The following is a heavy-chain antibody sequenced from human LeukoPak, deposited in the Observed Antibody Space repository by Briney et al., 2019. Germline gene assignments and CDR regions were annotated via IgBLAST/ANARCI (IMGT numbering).Heavy chain of an antibody. D-gene: IGHD3-10*01. V-gene: IGHV3-13*01. CDR2: IGTAGDT. CDR1: GFTFSSYD. Sequence: GGSLRLSCAASGFTFSSYDMHWVRQATGKGLEWVSAIGTAGDTYYPGSVKGRFTISRENAKNSLYLQMNSLRAGDTAVYYCARARGIQGSGSYRGAFDTWGQGTMVTVSS. J-gene: IGHJ3*02. CDR3: ARARGIQGSGSYRGAFDT.